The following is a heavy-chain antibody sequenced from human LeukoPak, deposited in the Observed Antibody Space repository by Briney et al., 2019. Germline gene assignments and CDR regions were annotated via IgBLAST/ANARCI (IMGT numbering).Heavy chain of an antibody. CDR1: GFTFSTYS. J-gene: IGHJ4*02. Sequence: GGSLRLSCAASGFTFSTYSMNWVRQAPGKGLEWVSSISSSSSYIYYADSVKGRFTISRDNAKNSLYLQMNSLRAEDTALYYCARAYCTGGTCYSDYWGQGTLVTVSS. CDR2: ISSSSSYI. D-gene: IGHD2-15*01. CDR3: ARAYCTGGTCYSDY. V-gene: IGHV3-21*01.